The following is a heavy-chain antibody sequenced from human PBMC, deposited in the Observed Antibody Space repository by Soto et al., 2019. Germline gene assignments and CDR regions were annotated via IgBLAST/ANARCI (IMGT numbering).Heavy chain of an antibody. Sequence: GLDLEWLAVIYWNDDKRYSPSLKSRLTITKDTSKNQVVLTMTNMDPVDTATYYCAHNDYSKNGYWGQGTLVTVSS. V-gene: IGHV2-5*01. J-gene: IGHJ4*02. D-gene: IGHD4-4*01. CDR3: AHNDYSKNGY. CDR2: IYWNDDK.